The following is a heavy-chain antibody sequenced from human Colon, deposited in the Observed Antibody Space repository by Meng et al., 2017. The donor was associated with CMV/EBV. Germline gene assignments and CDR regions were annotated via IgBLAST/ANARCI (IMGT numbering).Heavy chain of an antibody. Sequence: SQTLSLTCAVYGGSFSGYYWSWIRQPPGKGLEWIGEINHSGSTNYNPSLKSRVTISVDTSKNQFSLKLSSGTAADTAVYYCARGHLKLRFLEWVYYFDYWGQGTLVTVSS. CDR3: ARGHLKLRFLEWVYYFDY. J-gene: IGHJ4*02. D-gene: IGHD3-3*01. CDR2: INHSGST. CDR1: GGSFSGYY. V-gene: IGHV4-34*01.